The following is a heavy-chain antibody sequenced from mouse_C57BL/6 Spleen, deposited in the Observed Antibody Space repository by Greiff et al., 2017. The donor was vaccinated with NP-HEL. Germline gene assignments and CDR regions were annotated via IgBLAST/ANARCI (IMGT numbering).Heavy chain of an antibody. V-gene: IGHV1-72*01. CDR3: ARSGYGSPYAMDY. CDR1: GYTFTSYW. J-gene: IGHJ4*01. Sequence: QVQLQQPGAELVKPGASVKLSCKASGYTFTSYWMHWVKQRPGRGLEWIGRIDPNSGGTKYNEKFKSKATLTVDKPSSTAYMQLSSLTSEDSAVEYCARSGYGSPYAMDYWGQGTSVTVSS. CDR2: IDPNSGGT. D-gene: IGHD1-1*01.